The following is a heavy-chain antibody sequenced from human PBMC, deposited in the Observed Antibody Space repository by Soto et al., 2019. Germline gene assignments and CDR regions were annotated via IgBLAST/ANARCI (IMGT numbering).Heavy chain of an antibody. CDR1: GFTFSSYD. CDR2: IDIGGNT. CDR3: AREGERGSGDSVDALDI. Sequence: EVELVESGGGLVQPGGSLRLSCAASGFTFSSYDMHWVRQATGKGLEWVSAIDIGGNTFYPGSVQGRFTISRENGKNSLYLQMNNLRAGDTAVYYFAREGERGSGDSVDALDIWGPGTLVTVSS. J-gene: IGHJ3*02. V-gene: IGHV3-13*01. D-gene: IGHD1-1*01.